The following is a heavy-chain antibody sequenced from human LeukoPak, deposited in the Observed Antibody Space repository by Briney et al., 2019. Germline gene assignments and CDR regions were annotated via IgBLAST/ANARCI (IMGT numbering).Heavy chain of an antibody. Sequence: SETLSLTCAVYGGSFSGYYWSWIRQPPGKGLEWIGEINHSGSTNYNPSLKSRVTISVDTSKNQFSLKLSSVTAADTAVYYCARVGRSSGPFQHWGQGTLVTVSS. CDR2: INHSGST. CDR3: ARVGRSSGPFQH. D-gene: IGHD6-25*01. J-gene: IGHJ1*01. CDR1: GGSFSGYY. V-gene: IGHV4-34*01.